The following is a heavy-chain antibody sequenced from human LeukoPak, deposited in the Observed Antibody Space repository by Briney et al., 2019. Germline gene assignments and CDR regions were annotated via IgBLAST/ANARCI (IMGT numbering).Heavy chain of an antibody. Sequence: GESLKISCKGSGYSFISYWIGWVRQMPGNGLEWMGIIYPGDSDTRYGPSFQGQVTISADKSISTAYLQWNSLKASDTAMYYCARPVCTTTTCYGYYFDYWGQGTLVTVSS. J-gene: IGHJ4*02. D-gene: IGHD2-2*01. V-gene: IGHV5-51*01. CDR1: GYSFISYW. CDR3: ARPVCTTTTCYGYYFDY. CDR2: IYPGDSDT.